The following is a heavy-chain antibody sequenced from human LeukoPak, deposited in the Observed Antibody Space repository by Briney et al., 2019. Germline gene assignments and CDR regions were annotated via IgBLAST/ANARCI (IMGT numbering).Heavy chain of an antibody. J-gene: IGHJ4*02. CDR1: GFTFSNYG. CDR2: IWYDGSDH. CDR3: AREGGPSGSHPFPRMDC. Sequence: SGGSLRLSCAASGFTFSNYGMHWVRQAPGKGLEWVTVIWYDGSDHYYADSVKGRFTISRDNSKNTLYLQMNSLRADDTAVYYCAREGGPSGSHPFPRMDCWGQGTLVTVSS. D-gene: IGHD1-26*01. V-gene: IGHV3-33*01.